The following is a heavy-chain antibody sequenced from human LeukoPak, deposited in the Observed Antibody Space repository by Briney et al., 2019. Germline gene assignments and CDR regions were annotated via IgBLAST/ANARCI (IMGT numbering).Heavy chain of an antibody. CDR1: GFTFGDYA. J-gene: IGHJ5*02. Sequence: GGSLRLSCTASGFTFGDYAMSWVRQAPGKGLEWVGFIRSKAYGGTTEYAASVKGRFTISRDDSKSTAYLQMNSLKTEDTAVYYCTGTYYDFWSGINWFDPWGQGTLVTVSS. CDR3: TGTYYDFWSGINWFDP. V-gene: IGHV3-49*04. CDR2: IRSKAYGGTT. D-gene: IGHD3-3*01.